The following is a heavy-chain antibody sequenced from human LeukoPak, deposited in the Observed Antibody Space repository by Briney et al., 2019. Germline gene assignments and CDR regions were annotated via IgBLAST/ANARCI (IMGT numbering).Heavy chain of an antibody. D-gene: IGHD2-2*01. J-gene: IGHJ6*02. CDR3: ATPVRSIVVVPAAPQNYYYYGMDV. CDR1: GYTLTELS. Sequence: GASVKVSCKVSGYTLTELSMHWVRQAPGKGLEWMGGFDPEDGETIYAQKFQGRVTMTEDTSTDTAYMELSGLRSEDTAVYYCATPVRSIVVVPAAPQNYYYYGMDVWGQGTTVTVSS. V-gene: IGHV1-24*01. CDR2: FDPEDGET.